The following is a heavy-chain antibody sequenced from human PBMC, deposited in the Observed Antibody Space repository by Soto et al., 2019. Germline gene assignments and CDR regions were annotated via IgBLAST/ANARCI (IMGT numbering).Heavy chain of an antibody. Sequence: GGSLRLSCAASGFTFSDHYMDWVRQAPGKGLEWVGRTRNKANSYTTEYAASVKGRFTISRDDSKNSLYLQMNSLKTEDTAVYYCASSGGYDYIWGSYQFDPWGQGTLVTVSS. CDR2: TRNKANSYTT. J-gene: IGHJ5*02. V-gene: IGHV3-72*01. D-gene: IGHD3-16*02. CDR3: ASSGGYDYIWGSYQFDP. CDR1: GFTFSDHY.